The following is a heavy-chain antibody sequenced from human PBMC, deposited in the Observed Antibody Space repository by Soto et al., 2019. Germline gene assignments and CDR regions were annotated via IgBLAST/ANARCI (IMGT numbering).Heavy chain of an antibody. J-gene: IGHJ4*02. CDR1: GFTFSNG. Sequence: QVPLVDSGGGVVQPGRSLRLSCTASGFTFSNGMHWVRQAPGKGLEWVAVIWYNGSSEFYSDSVKGRFTISRDNSKNTLYLQMDSLRAEDTAMYYCARDRGAAVGFPFDYWGRGTLVTVSS. V-gene: IGHV3-33*01. D-gene: IGHD6-13*01. CDR2: IWYNGSSE. CDR3: ARDRGAAVGFPFDY.